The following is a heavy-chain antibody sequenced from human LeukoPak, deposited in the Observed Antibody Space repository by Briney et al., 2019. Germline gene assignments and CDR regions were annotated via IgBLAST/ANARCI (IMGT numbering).Heavy chain of an antibody. D-gene: IGHD3-9*01. CDR2: INPSGGST. CDR1: GYTFTSYD. V-gene: IGHV1-46*01. Sequence: ASVKVSCKASGYTFTSYDINWVRQAPGQGLEWMGIINPSGGSTSYAQKFQGRVTMTRDTSTSTVYMELSSLRSEDTAVYYCARDRGNYDILTGADYWGQGTLVTVSS. CDR3: ARDRGNYDILTGADY. J-gene: IGHJ4*02.